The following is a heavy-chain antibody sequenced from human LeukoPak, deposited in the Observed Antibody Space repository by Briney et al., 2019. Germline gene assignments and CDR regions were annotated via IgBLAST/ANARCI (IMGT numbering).Heavy chain of an antibody. CDR3: ARGYSSGWYYLDY. CDR2: IYYSGST. CDR1: GGSISSYY. D-gene: IGHD6-19*01. V-gene: IGHV4-59*01. J-gene: IGHJ4*02. Sequence: PSETLSLTCTVSGGSISSYYWSWIRQPPGKGLEWIGYIYYSGSTNYNPSLKSRVTISVDTSKNQFSLKLSSVTAADTAVYYCARGYSSGWYYLDYWGQGTLVTVSS.